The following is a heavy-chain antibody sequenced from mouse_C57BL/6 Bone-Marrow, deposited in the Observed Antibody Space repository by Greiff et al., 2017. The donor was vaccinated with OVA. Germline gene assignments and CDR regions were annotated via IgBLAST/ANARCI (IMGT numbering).Heavy chain of an antibody. J-gene: IGHJ4*01. CDR3: ARVQSTVGYAMDY. Sequence: VQVVESGPGLVAPSQSLSITCTVSGFSLTSYGVDWVRQSPGKGLEWLGVIWGVGSTNYTSDLKYRLSISKNNTKSLVFLKMNSPQTNDTARYYCARVQSTVGYAMDYWGQGTSVTVSS. CDR2: IWGVGST. V-gene: IGHV2-6*01. CDR1: GFSLTSYG. D-gene: IGHD1-1*01.